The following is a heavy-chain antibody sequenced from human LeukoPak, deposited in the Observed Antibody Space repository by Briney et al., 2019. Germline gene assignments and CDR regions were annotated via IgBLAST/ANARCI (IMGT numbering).Heavy chain of an antibody. J-gene: IGHJ4*02. D-gene: IGHD4-17*01. CDR1: GFTFSSYE. Sequence: GGSLRLSCAASGFTFSSYEMNWVRQAPGKGLEWVSYISSSGSTIYYADSVKGRFTISRDDSKKTLYLQMNSLRAEDTAVYYCAKDVTTSGTTRFDYWGQGTLVTVSS. V-gene: IGHV3-48*03. CDR3: AKDVTTSGTTRFDY. CDR2: ISSSGSTI.